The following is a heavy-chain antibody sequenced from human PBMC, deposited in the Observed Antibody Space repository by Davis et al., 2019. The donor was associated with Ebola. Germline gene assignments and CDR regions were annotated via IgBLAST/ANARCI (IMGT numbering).Heavy chain of an antibody. D-gene: IGHD3-22*01. CDR1: GGSFRGYY. J-gene: IGHJ4*02. CDR2: INHSGST. Sequence: MPSETLSLTCAVYGGSFRGYYWSWIRQPPGKGLEWIGEINHSGSTNYNPSLKSRVTISGDTSKTQFSLRLSSVTAADTAVYYCAREGGYYDTGGYYPLYFDYWGQGTLVTVSS. CDR3: AREGGYYDTGGYYPLYFDY. V-gene: IGHV4-34*01.